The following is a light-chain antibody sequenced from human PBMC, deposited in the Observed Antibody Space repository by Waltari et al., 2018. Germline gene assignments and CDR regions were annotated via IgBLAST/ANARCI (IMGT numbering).Light chain of an antibody. V-gene: IGKV3-20*01. Sequence: EIVLTQSPGTLSLSTGERATLSCSASQSVSKYLAWYQQKPGQAPRLLIYDASTRATGIPDRFSATGWGTDFSLSISRLEPEDFAVYYCQKYGTLPATFGQGTKVQMK. J-gene: IGKJ1*01. CDR3: QKYGTLPAT. CDR1: QSVSKY. CDR2: DAS.